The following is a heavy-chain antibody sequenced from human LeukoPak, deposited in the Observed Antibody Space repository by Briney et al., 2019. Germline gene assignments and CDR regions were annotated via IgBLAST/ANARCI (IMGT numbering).Heavy chain of an antibody. J-gene: IGHJ6*02. CDR3: ARDCSSTSCLKHYCYYYGMDV. V-gene: IGHV3-48*03. CDR1: GFTFSSYE. Sequence: PGGSLRLSCAASGFTFSSYEMNWVRQAPGKGLEWVSYISSSGSTIYYADSVKGRFTISRDNAKNSLYLQMNSLRAEDTAVYYCARDCSSTSCLKHYCYYYGMDVWGQGTTVTVSS. CDR2: ISSSGSTI. D-gene: IGHD2-2*01.